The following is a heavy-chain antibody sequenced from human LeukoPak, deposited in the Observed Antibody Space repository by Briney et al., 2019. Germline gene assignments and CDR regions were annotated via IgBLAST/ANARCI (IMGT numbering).Heavy chain of an antibody. CDR3: ARDRSLNAYDAFDI. J-gene: IGHJ3*02. V-gene: IGHV3-21*01. Sequence: GGSLRLSCAASGFTFSSYSMNWVRQAPGKGLEWVSSISSSSSYIYYADSVKGRFTISRDNAKNSLYLQMNSLRAEDTAVYYCARDRSLNAYDAFDIWGQGTMVTVSS. CDR1: GFTFSSYS. CDR2: ISSSSSYI.